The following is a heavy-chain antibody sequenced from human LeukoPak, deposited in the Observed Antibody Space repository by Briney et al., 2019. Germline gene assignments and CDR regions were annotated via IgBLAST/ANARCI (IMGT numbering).Heavy chain of an antibody. D-gene: IGHD3-10*01. Sequence: GASVKVSCKASGYTFTGYYMHWVRQAPGQGLEWMGWINPNSGGTHYAQKFQGRVTMTRDTSISTAYMELSRLRSDDTAVYYCARDPPVYYASGPDYWGQGTLVTVSS. V-gene: IGHV1-2*02. J-gene: IGHJ4*02. CDR3: ARDPPVYYASGPDY. CDR2: INPNSGGT. CDR1: GYTFTGYY.